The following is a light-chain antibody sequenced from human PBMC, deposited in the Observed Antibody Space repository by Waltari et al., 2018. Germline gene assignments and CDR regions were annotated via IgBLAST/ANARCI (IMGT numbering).Light chain of an antibody. V-gene: IGKV3-15*01. CDR1: QTVSSN. J-gene: IGKJ1*01. CDR2: GAS. Sequence: ETVMTQSPATLSVSPGESATLSCRTSQTVSSNLAWYQKKPGQAPRLLIYGASIRATGVPARFSGSGSGTQFTLTIHSLQSEDFAIYYCQQYNTWPPWTFGQGTKVDIK. CDR3: QQYNTWPPWT.